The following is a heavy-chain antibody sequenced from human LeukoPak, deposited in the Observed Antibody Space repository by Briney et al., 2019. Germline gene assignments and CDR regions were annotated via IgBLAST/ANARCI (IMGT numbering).Heavy chain of an antibody. V-gene: IGHV4-30-4*01. CDR2: IYYSGST. D-gene: IGHD3-22*01. CDR1: GGPFSGYY. J-gene: IGHJ3*02. Sequence: SETLTLTCAVYGGPFSGYYWSWIRQPPGKGLEWIGYIYYSGSTYYNPSLKSRVTISVDTSKNQFSLKLSSVTAADTAVYYCARVFAPLIVVVREDAFDIWGQGTTVTVSS. CDR3: ARVFAPLIVVVREDAFDI.